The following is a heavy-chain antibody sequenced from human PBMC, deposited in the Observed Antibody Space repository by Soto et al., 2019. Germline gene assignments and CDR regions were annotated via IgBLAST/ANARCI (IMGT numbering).Heavy chain of an antibody. D-gene: IGHD2-2*02. CDR2: ISGSGGST. Sequence: GGSLRLSCAASGFTFSSYAMSWVRQAPGKGLEWVSAISGSGGSTYYADSVKGRFTISRDNSKNTLYLQMNSLRAEETAVYYCAKDRCSSTSCYTKGNYYYYGMDVWGQGTTVTVSS. CDR1: GFTFSSYA. V-gene: IGHV3-23*01. J-gene: IGHJ6*02. CDR3: AKDRCSSTSCYTKGNYYYYGMDV.